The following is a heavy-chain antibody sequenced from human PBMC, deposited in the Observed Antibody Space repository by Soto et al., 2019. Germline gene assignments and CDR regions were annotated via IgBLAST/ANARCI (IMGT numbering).Heavy chain of an antibody. CDR3: ARNYYDSSGYGTFDY. V-gene: IGHV4-59*01. CDR2: IYYSGST. CDR1: GGSISSYY. D-gene: IGHD3-22*01. J-gene: IGHJ4*02. Sequence: QVQLQESGPGLVKPSETLSLTCTVSGGSISSYYWSWIRQPPGKGLEWIGYIYYSGSTNYNPSLKSRVTIXXDXSXXQFSLKLSSVTAADTAVYYCARNYYDSSGYGTFDYWGQGTLVTVSS.